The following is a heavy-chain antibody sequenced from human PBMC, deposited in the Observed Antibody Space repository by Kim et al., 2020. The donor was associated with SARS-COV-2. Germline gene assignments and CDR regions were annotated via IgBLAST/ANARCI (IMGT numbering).Heavy chain of an antibody. CDR2: IWYDGSNK. V-gene: IGHV3-33*06. CDR1: GFSFRSHG. D-gene: IGHD6-19*01. J-gene: IGHJ4*02. CDR3: AKDVAGLTRTFDY. Sequence: GGSLRLSCAASGFSFRSHGMHWVRQAPGKGLEWVAVIWYDGSNKYYADSVKGRFTISRDNSKNTLYLQMNSLRAEDTAVYYCAKDVAGLTRTFDYWGQGTLVTVSS.